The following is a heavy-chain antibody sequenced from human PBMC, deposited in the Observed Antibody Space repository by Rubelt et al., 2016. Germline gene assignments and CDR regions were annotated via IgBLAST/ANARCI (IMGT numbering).Heavy chain of an antibody. CDR3: ARDLVVLRLLEWLLSDGMDV. CDR2: MNPHNSNT. V-gene: IGHV1-8*01. CDR1: GYTFTRYD. J-gene: IGHJ6*02. D-gene: IGHD3-3*01. Sequence: QVQLVQSGAEVKKPGASVKVSCQASGYTFTRYDINWVRQATGQGLEWMGWMNPHNSNTNYAQKFQGRVTMTRNTSTNTAYMELSSLTSEDTAVYYCARDLVVLRLLEWLLSDGMDVWGQGTTVTVSS.